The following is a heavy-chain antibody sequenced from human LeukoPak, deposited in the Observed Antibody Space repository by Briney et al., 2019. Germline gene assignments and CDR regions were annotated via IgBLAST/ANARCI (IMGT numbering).Heavy chain of an antibody. CDR1: GGSISSYY. CDR3: ARDNPPRTLDAFDI. J-gene: IGHJ3*02. CDR2: IYTSGST. Sequence: NPSETLSLTCTVSGGSISSYYWSWIRQPAGKGLEWIGRIYTSGSTNYNPSLKSRVTMSVDTSKNQFSLKLSSVTAADTAVYYCARDNPPRTLDAFDIWGQGTMVIVSS. D-gene: IGHD1-14*01. V-gene: IGHV4-4*07.